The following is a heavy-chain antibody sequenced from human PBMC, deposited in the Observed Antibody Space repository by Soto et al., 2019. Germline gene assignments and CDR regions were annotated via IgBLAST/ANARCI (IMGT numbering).Heavy chain of an antibody. CDR1: GGTFSSYA. D-gene: IGHD5-12*01. V-gene: IGHV1-69*01. J-gene: IGHJ4*02. Sequence: QVQLVQSGAEVKKPGSSVKVSCKASGGTFSSYAISWVRQAPGQGLEWMGGIIPIFGTANYAQKFQGRVTIPADESKSTAYMEMSSLRSEDTAVYYCARDKSRRWLQLAYWGQGTLVTVSS. CDR2: IIPIFGTA. CDR3: ARDKSRRWLQLAY.